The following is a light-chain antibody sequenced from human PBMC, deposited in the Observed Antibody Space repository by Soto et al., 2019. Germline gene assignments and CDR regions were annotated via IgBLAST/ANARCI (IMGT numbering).Light chain of an antibody. CDR3: QQYHNWPIT. CDR2: DAS. CDR1: QSVSSN. Sequence: EIVLTQSPGTLSLSPGERATLSCRASQSVSSNYLAWYQQKPGQAPRLLMYDASTRATGIPARFSGSGSGTEFTLTISSLQSEDFAVYYCQQYHNWPITFGQGTRLEIK. J-gene: IGKJ5*01. V-gene: IGKV3-15*01.